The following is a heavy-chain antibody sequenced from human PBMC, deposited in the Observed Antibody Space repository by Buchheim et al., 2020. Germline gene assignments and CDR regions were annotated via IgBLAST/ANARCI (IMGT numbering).Heavy chain of an antibody. J-gene: IGHJ4*02. CDR3: ARLDYGDYSWYFDY. CDR2: IYYSGST. CDR1: GGSISSYY. D-gene: IGHD4-17*01. V-gene: IGHV4-59*01. Sequence: QVQLQESGPGLVKPSETLSLTCTVSGGSISSYYWSWIRQPPGKGLEWIGYIYYSGSTNYNPSLKSRVTISVDTSKNQFSLKLSSVTAADTAVYYCARLDYGDYSWYFDYWGQGTL.